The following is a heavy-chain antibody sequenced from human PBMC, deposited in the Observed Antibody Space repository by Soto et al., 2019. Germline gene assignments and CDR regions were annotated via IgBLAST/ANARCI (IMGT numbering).Heavy chain of an antibody. D-gene: IGHD3-10*01. Sequence: EVQLVESGGGLVQPGGSLRLSCAASGFTFSSYWMSWVRQAPGRGLEWVGNIKEDGSEQYYVDSVNGRFTVSRDNAKNSLYLQMNSLRAEDTAVYYCARATGADKEDYWGQGTLVTVSS. CDR2: IKEDGSEQ. V-gene: IGHV3-7*04. CDR1: GFTFSSYW. J-gene: IGHJ4*02. CDR3: ARATGADKEDY.